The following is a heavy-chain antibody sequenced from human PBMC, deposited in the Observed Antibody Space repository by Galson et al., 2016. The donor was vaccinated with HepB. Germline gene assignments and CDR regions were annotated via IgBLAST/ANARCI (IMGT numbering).Heavy chain of an antibody. CDR2: IYYSGST. D-gene: IGHD3-9*01. V-gene: IGHV4-39*07. Sequence: LSLTCTVSGGSISSSNYYWGWIRQPPGKGLEWIGSIYYSGSTYYNPSLKSRVTISVDTSKNQFSLKLSSVTAADTAVYYCARGDDILTGTYYFDYWGQGTLVTVSS. J-gene: IGHJ4*02. CDR3: ARGDDILTGTYYFDY. CDR1: GGSISSSNYY.